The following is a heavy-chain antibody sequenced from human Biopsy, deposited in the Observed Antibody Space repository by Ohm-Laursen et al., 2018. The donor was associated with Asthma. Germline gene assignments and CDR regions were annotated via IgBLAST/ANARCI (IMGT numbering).Heavy chain of an antibody. CDR2: IKHDGTEK. CDR1: EFTFSNYG. D-gene: IGHD3-3*02. Sequence: SLRLSCTASEFTFSNYGMRWVRQVPGKGLEWVANIKHDGTEKNHVDSLKGRFTISRDNAKNSLYLQMNSLRAEDTAVYYCARTFHFWSPYHAEHYQLWGQGTLVTVSS. J-gene: IGHJ1*01. CDR3: ARTFHFWSPYHAEHYQL. V-gene: IGHV3-7*01.